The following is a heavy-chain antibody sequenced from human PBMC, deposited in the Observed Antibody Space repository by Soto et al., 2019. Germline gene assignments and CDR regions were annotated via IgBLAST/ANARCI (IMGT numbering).Heavy chain of an antibody. D-gene: IGHD3-9*01. J-gene: IGHJ6*03. CDR1: GYTFTSYG. CDR3: ARGGRLVLRYFDWLCPYYYYYMDV. CDR2: ISAYNGNT. Sequence: QVQLVQSGAEVKKPGASVKVSCKASGYTFTSYGISWVRQAPGQGLEWMGWISAYNGNTNYAQKLQGRVTMTTDTSTSTAYMELRSLRSDDTAVYYCARGGRLVLRYFDWLCPYYYYYMDVWGKGTTVTVSS. V-gene: IGHV1-18*01.